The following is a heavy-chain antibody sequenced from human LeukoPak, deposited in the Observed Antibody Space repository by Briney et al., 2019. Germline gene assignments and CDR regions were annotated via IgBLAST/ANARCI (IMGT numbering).Heavy chain of an antibody. CDR2: ISGSGGST. D-gene: IGHD2-2*01. V-gene: IGHV3-23*01. J-gene: IGHJ5*02. CDR1: GFTFSSYA. CDR3: AKSTVVVPAAPYWFDP. Sequence: GGSLRLSCAASGFTFSSYAMGWVRQAPGKRLEWVSAISGSGGSTYYADSVKGRLTISRDNSKNTLYLQMNSLRAEDTAVYYCAKSTVVVPAAPYWFDPWGQGTLVTVSS.